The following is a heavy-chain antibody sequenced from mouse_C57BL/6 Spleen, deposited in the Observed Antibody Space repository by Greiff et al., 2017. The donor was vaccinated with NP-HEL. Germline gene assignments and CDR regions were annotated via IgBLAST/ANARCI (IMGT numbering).Heavy chain of an antibody. CDR2: IYPGSGNT. D-gene: IGHD2-3*01. Sequence: QVQLQQSGAELVRPGASVKLSCKASGYTFTDYYINWVKQRPGQGLEWIARIYPGSGNTYYNEKFKGKATLTAEKSSSTAYMQLSSLTSEDSAVYFCAREEDGYHYAMDYWGQGTSVTVSS. J-gene: IGHJ4*01. V-gene: IGHV1-76*01. CDR3: AREEDGYHYAMDY. CDR1: GYTFTDYY.